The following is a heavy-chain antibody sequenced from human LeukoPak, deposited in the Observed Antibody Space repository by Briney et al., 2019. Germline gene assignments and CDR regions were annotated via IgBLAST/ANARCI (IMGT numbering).Heavy chain of an antibody. CDR3: ARWNYDISTGHRYFDY. CDR2: FYYSGDT. Sequence: SETLSLTCNVSGDSIRGFYWGWIRQPPGKGLEWTGYFYYSGDTNYNPALESRVIISVDTSKNQFSLKLGSLTAADTAVYYCARWNYDISTGHRYFDYWGQGTLVIVSS. D-gene: IGHD3-9*01. J-gene: IGHJ4*02. CDR1: GDSIRGFY. V-gene: IGHV4-59*01.